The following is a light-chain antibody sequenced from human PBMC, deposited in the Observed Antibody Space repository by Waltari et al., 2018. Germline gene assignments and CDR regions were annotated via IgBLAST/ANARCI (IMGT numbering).Light chain of an antibody. CDR1: KLGDKY. Sequence: SYELTQPTSVSVAPGQTASITCSGDKLGDKYACWYQQKPGQSPVLVIHQDTKWPSGFPERFSGSNSGNTTTLTISGTQAIDEADYYCQAWDSSYARVFGGGTKLTVL. CDR2: QDT. J-gene: IGLJ2*01. CDR3: QAWDSSYARV. V-gene: IGLV3-1*01.